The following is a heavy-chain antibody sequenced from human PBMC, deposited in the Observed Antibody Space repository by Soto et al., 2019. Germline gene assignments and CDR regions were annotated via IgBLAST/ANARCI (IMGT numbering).Heavy chain of an antibody. CDR2: INHSGST. D-gene: IGHD3-16*02. V-gene: IGHV4-34*01. Sequence: QVQLQQWGAGLLKPSETLSLTCAVYGGSFSGYYWSWIRQPPGKGLEWIGEINHSGSTNYNPSLKGRVTISVDTSKNQFSLKLSSVTAADTAVYYCARLYDYIWGSYRDRNWFDPWGQGTLVTVSS. CDR1: GGSFSGYY. J-gene: IGHJ5*02. CDR3: ARLYDYIWGSYRDRNWFDP.